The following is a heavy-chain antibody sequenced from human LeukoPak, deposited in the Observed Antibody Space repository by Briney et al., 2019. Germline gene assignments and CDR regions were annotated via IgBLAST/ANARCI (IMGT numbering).Heavy chain of an antibody. CDR3: ARPVENYYDSSGYYFDY. J-gene: IGHJ4*02. Sequence: ASVKVSCKASGYTFTGCYMHWVRQAPGQGLEWMGWINPNSGGTNYAQKFQGRVTMTRDTSISTAYMELSRLRSDDTAVYYCARPVENYYDSSGYYFDYWGQGTLVTVSS. CDR1: GYTFTGCY. V-gene: IGHV1-2*02. CDR2: INPNSGGT. D-gene: IGHD3-22*01.